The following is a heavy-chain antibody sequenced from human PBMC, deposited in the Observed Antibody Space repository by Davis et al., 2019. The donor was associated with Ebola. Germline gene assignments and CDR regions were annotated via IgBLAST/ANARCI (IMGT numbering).Heavy chain of an antibody. J-gene: IGHJ4*02. V-gene: IGHV3-30*02. CDR1: GFTFNIFD. D-gene: IGHD4-11*01. CDR3: ARDSDDYSFDY. Sequence: GGSLRLSCAASGFTFNIFDMHWVRQAPGRGLEWVAFVRSHGSDDHYADSVKGRFTISRDNSKNTLYLQMNSLRPEGTAVYYCARDSDDYSFDYWGQGTLVTVSS. CDR2: VRSHGSDD.